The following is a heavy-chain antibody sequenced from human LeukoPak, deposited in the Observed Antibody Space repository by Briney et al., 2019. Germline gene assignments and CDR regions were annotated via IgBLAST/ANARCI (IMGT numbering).Heavy chain of an antibody. CDR2: ISWDGGST. CDR1: GFTFDDYT. J-gene: IGHJ4*02. D-gene: IGHD6-6*01. Sequence: PGGSLRLSCATSGFTFDDYTMHWVRQAPGKGLEWVSLISWDGGSTYYADSVRGRFTISRDNSKNSLYLQMNSLRTEDTALYYCAKDIGSSGYFDYWGQGTLVTVSS. CDR3: AKDIGSSGYFDY. V-gene: IGHV3-43*01.